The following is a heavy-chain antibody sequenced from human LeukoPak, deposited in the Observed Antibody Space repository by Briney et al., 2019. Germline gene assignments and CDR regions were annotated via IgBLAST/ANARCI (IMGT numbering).Heavy chain of an antibody. CDR1: GFTFSSYA. D-gene: IGHD4-17*01. CDR2: ISSSDGST. J-gene: IGHJ4*02. V-gene: IGHV3-23*01. CDR3: AKTLHYGLFGKFDS. Sequence: PGGSLRLSCVASGFTFSSYAMNWVRQAPGKGLEWVSAISSSDGSTYYADSVKGRSTISRDNSKNTVYLQMNSLRAEDTAVYYCAKTLHYGLFGKFDSWGQGTLVTVSS.